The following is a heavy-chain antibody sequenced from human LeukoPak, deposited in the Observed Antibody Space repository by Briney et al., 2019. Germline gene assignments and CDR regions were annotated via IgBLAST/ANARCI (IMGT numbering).Heavy chain of an antibody. J-gene: IGHJ6*02. CDR1: GFTFSSYA. CDR3: ARDPGKDAPMDV. V-gene: IGHV3-33*08. CDR2: IWNDGKNK. Sequence: PGGSLRLSCAASGFTFSSYAMHWVRQAPGKGLEWVAVIWNDGKNKNYAASVKGRVTISRDNYKNTLYLQITSLGAEDTATYYCARDPGKDAPMDVWGQGTTVTVSS.